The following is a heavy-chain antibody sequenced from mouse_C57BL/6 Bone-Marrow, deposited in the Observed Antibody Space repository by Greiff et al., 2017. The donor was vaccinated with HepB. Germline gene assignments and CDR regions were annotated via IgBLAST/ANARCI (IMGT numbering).Heavy chain of an antibody. J-gene: IGHJ1*03. CDR3: ASPSSGSYWYFDV. CDR1: GYTFTDYY. V-gene: IGHV1-19*01. Sequence: VQLQQSGPVLVKPGASVKMSCKASGYTFTDYYMNWVKQSHGKSLEWIGVINPYNGGTSYNQKFKGKATLTVDKSSSTASMELNSLTSEDSAVYYGASPSSGSYWYFDVWGTGTTVTVSS. CDR2: INPYNGGT.